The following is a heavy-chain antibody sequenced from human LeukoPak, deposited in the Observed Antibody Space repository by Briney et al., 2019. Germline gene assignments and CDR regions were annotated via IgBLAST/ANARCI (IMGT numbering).Heavy chain of an antibody. J-gene: IGHJ3*02. Sequence: GGSLRLSCAASGFTFSSHWMTWVRQAPGKGLEWVANIKQDGSETQYVDSVKGRFTISRDNAKNSLYLQMNGLRAEDTAVYYCARDPYKHNDFGNHGAFDIWGQGTMVTVSS. CDR1: GFTFSSHW. V-gene: IGHV3-7*01. D-gene: IGHD4-11*01. CDR3: ARDPYKHNDFGNHGAFDI. CDR2: IKQDGSET.